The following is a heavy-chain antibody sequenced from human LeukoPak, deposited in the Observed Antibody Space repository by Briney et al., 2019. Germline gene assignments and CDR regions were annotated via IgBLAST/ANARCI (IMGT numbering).Heavy chain of an antibody. Sequence: SQTLSLTCAISGDSVSGSPAVWNWIRQSPSRGLEWLGRAHYRSKWYIDYAVSVKVRITITPDTSKNQFSLQLNSVTPEDTAVYYCARGAVRGGTNFDYWGQGTLVTVSS. CDR3: ARGAVRGGTNFDY. CDR2: AHYRSKWYI. D-gene: IGHD3-10*01. J-gene: IGHJ4*02. CDR1: GDSVSGSPAV. V-gene: IGHV6-1*01.